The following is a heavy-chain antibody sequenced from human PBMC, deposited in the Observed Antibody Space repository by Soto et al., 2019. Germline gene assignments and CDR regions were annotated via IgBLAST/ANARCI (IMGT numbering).Heavy chain of an antibody. J-gene: IGHJ4*02. Sequence: EVQLLESGGKLVQPGGSLTLSCAASGFTFSTYAMAWVRQAPGKGLEWVSGVSASGLNTDYADPVKGRFYISRDNSKNTVSLHMNSLRAEDTGLYYCAKDRPRRNSGYFFDYWGQGTTVTVSS. CDR1: GFTFSTYA. CDR3: AKDRPRRNSGYFFDY. D-gene: IGHD1-7*01. V-gene: IGHV3-23*01. CDR2: VSASGLNT.